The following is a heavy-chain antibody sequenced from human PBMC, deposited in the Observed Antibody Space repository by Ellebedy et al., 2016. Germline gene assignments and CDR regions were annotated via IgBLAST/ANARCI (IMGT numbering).Heavy chain of an antibody. CDR2: IGTAGDT. D-gene: IGHD2-21*01. CDR3: ARVRLGDTAVDY. CDR1: GFTFSSYD. Sequence: GGSLRLSCAASGFTFSSYDMHWVRQGTGKGLEWVSAIGTAGDTYYPGSVKGRSTISRENAKNSLYLQITSLRAEDTAVYYCARVRLGDTAVDYWGQGTLVTVSS. J-gene: IGHJ4*03. V-gene: IGHV3-13*01.